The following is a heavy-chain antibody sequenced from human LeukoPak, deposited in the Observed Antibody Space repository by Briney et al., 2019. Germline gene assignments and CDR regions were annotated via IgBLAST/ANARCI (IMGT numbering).Heavy chain of an antibody. CDR1: GYTFTDY. D-gene: IGHD2-2*01. CDR3: ARANFLYCSSTTCLFDY. CDR2: XNPNDGDT. V-gene: IGHV1-2*02. J-gene: IGHJ4*02. Sequence: ASVKVSCKASGYTFTDYKHWVRQAPGQGFEWMGWXNPNDGDTNYAQKFQGRVTMTRDTSISTAHMEVSRLRSDDTAVYYCARANFLYCSSTTCLFDYWGQGTLVTVSS.